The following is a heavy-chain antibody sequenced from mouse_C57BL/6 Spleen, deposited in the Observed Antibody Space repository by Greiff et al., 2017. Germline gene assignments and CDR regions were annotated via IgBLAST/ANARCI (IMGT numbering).Heavy chain of an antibody. Sequence: VQLQQPGAELVKPGASVKLSCKASGYTFTSYWMHWVKQRPGQGLEWIGMIHPNSGSTNYNEKFKSKATLTVDKSSRTASMQLSSLTSEDSAVNYCARRGPYGSSSEYFDVWGTVTTVTVSS. CDR1: GYTFTSYW. CDR3: ARRGPYGSSSEYFDV. CDR2: IHPNSGST. D-gene: IGHD1-1*01. J-gene: IGHJ1*03. V-gene: IGHV1-64*01.